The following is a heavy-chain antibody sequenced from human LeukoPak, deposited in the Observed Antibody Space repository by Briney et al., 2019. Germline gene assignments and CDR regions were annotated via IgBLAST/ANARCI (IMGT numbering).Heavy chain of an antibody. CDR2: IYSGGST. D-gene: IGHD3-22*01. Sequence: PGGSLRLSCAASGFTVSSNYMSWVRQAPGKGPEWVSVIYSGGSTYYADSVKGRFTISRDNSKNTLYLQMNSLRAEDTAVYYCSTWHYYDSSGIDYWGQGTLVTVSS. CDR3: STWHYYDSSGIDY. J-gene: IGHJ4*02. CDR1: GFTVSSNY. V-gene: IGHV3-66*01.